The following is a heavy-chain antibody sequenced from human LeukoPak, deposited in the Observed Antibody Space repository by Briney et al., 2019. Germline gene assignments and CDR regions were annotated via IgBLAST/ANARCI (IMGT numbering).Heavy chain of an antibody. V-gene: IGHV3-30*18. CDR1: GFSFRSYG. CDR2: IGSDGSNK. D-gene: IGHD3-22*01. CDR3: AKEIYYDSSAFFDY. J-gene: IGHJ4*02. Sequence: GGSLRLSCAASGFSFRSYGIHWVRQTPGKGLEWVAVIGSDGSNKYYADSVKGRFTISRDNSKNTLYLQMNSLRTEDTAMYFCAKEIYYDSSAFFDYWGQGILVTVSS.